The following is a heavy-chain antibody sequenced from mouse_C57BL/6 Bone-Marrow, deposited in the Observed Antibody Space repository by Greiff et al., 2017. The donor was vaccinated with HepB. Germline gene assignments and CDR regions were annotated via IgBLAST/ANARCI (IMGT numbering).Heavy chain of an antibody. J-gene: IGHJ4*01. CDR3: ARSGHYYGSSYAMDY. CDR1: GYTFTSYW. V-gene: IGHV1-64*01. CDR2: IHPNSGST. D-gene: IGHD1-1*01. Sequence: VQLQQSGAELVKPGASVKLSCKASGYTFTSYWMHWVKQRPGQGLEWIGMIHPNSGSTNYNEKFKSKATLTVDKSSSTAYMQLSSLTSEDSAVYYCARSGHYYGSSYAMDYWGQGTSVTVSS.